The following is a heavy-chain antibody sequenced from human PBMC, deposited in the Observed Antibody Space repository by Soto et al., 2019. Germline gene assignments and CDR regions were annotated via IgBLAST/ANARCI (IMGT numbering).Heavy chain of an antibody. CDR1: GGSISSSSYY. CDR2: IYYSGST. Sequence: PSETLSLTCTVSGGSISSSSYYWGWIRQPPGKGLEWIGSIYYSGSTYYNPSLKSRVTISVDTSKNQFSLKLSSVTAADTAVYYCARRDVFDYWGQGTLVTVSS. D-gene: IGHD3-10*02. J-gene: IGHJ4*02. V-gene: IGHV4-39*01. CDR3: ARRDVFDY.